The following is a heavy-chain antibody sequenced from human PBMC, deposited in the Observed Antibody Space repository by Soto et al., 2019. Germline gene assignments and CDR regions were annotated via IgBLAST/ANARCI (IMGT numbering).Heavy chain of an antibody. CDR3: ARGRDGDY. CDR1: GYTFTSYG. D-gene: IGHD6-6*01. V-gene: IGHV1-18*01. J-gene: IGHJ4*02. Sequence: QVHLVQSGAEVKKPGASVKVSCKASGYTFTSYGITWVRQAPGQGLEWMGWISAHNGNTDYAQKRQGRVIVTRDTSTSTACMELRCLRSDDTAVYYCARGRDGDYWGQGALVTVSS. CDR2: ISAHNGNT.